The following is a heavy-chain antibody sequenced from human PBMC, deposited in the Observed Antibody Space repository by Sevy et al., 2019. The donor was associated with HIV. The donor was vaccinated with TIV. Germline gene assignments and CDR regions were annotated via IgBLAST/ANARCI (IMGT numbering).Heavy chain of an antibody. D-gene: IGHD5-18*01. CDR2: ISYDGSNK. CDR1: GFTFSSYA. Sequence: GGSLRLSCAASGFTFSSYAMHWVRQAPGKGLEWVAVISYDGSNKYYADSVKGRFTISRDNSKNTLYLQMNSLRAEDTAVYYCARDLGITAMAGYWGQGTLVTVSS. V-gene: IGHV3-30*04. CDR3: ARDLGITAMAGY. J-gene: IGHJ4*02.